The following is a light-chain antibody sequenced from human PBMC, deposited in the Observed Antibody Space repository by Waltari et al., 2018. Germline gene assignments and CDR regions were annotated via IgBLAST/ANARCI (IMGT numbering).Light chain of an antibody. CDR1: SSDVGNYNL. Sequence: QSALTQPASVSGSPGQSITISCTGPSSDVGNYNLVSWYQQHPGKAPKLMICEGNKRPSGVSNRFSGSKSGNMASLTISGLQAEDEADYYCCSYAGSSAPRVFGGGTKLTVL. CDR2: EGN. CDR3: CSYAGSSAPRV. J-gene: IGLJ3*02. V-gene: IGLV2-23*01.